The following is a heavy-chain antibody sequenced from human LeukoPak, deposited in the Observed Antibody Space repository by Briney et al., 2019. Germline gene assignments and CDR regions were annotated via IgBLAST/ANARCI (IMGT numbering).Heavy chain of an antibody. Sequence: SESLSFPCAVYGGSFSGYYWSWIRQPPGKGLEWIGEINHSGSTNYNPPLKSRVTISVDTVKNQFLLELSPVTAADTGVYYWARSGYGSGSPDYWGQGALVTVSS. D-gene: IGHD3-10*01. J-gene: IGHJ4*02. CDR2: INHSGST. V-gene: IGHV4-34*01. CDR1: GGSFSGYY. CDR3: ARSGYGSGSPDY.